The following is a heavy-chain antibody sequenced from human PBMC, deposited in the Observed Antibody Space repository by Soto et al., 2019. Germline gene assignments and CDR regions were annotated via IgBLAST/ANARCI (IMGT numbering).Heavy chain of an antibody. J-gene: IGHJ5*02. CDR1: GGTFSSYA. D-gene: IGHD6-6*01. V-gene: IGHV1-69*13. Sequence: SVKVSCKASGGTFSSYAISWGRQAPGQGLEWMGGIIPIFGTANYAQKFQGRVTITADESTSTAYMELSSLRSEDTAVYYCARDSHSSSSGDWFDPWGQGTLVTVSS. CDR3: ARDSHSSSSGDWFDP. CDR2: IIPIFGTA.